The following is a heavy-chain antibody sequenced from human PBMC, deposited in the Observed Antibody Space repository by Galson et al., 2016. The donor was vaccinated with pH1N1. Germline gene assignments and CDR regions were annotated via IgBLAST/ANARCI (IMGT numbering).Heavy chain of an antibody. V-gene: IGHV4-39*01. Sequence: ETLSLTCSVPGASISGSTYFWGWVRQPPGKGLEWIGSIFDSGATYYNPSLKSRVTISVDTPKNQFPQRLTSVTAAETAVFYCARHTIIVAFPKSFFDYWGQGSLVTVSS. CDR1: GASISGSTYF. D-gene: IGHD3-22*01. CDR3: ARHTIIVAFPKSFFDY. J-gene: IGHJ4*02. CDR2: IFDSGAT.